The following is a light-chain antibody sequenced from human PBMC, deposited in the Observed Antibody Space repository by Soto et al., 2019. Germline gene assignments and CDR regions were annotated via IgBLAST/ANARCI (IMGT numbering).Light chain of an antibody. Sequence: IQMTQSPSSLSASVGDRVTITCRASQTIDKYLNWYQHIPGRAPKLLIYGASSLQSGVPTRFSGSGGGTYFTLPISSLQHEDFATYYCQQSYSSPGTFGRGTRVE. CDR3: QQSYSSPGT. CDR2: GAS. V-gene: IGKV1-39*01. J-gene: IGKJ1*01. CDR1: QTIDKY.